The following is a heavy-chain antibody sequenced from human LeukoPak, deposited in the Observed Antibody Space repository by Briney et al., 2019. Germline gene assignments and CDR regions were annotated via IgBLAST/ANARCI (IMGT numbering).Heavy chain of an antibody. D-gene: IGHD6-13*01. CDR2: INHSGST. J-gene: IGHJ5*02. CDR1: GGSFSGYY. V-gene: IGHV4-34*01. Sequence: PSETLSLTCAVYGGSFSGYYWSWIRQPPGKGLEWIGEINHSGSTNYNPSLKSRVTISVDTSKNQFSLKLSSVTAADTAVYYCARGGPAYSSSWYGRGGNWFDPWGQGTLVTVSS. CDR3: ARGGPAYSSSWYGRGGNWFDP.